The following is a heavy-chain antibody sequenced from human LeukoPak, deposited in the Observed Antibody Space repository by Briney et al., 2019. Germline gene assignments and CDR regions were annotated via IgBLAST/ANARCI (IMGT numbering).Heavy chain of an antibody. J-gene: IGHJ5*02. D-gene: IGHD3-3*01. V-gene: IGHV3-30*04. Sequence: GRSLRLSCAASGFTFSSYAMHWVRQAPGKGLEWVAVISYDGSNKYYADSVKGRFTISRDNSKNTLYLQMNSLRAEDTAVYYCARGRQGLDSSDWFDPWGQGTLVTVSS. CDR2: ISYDGSNK. CDR1: GFTFSSYA. CDR3: ARGRQGLDSSDWFDP.